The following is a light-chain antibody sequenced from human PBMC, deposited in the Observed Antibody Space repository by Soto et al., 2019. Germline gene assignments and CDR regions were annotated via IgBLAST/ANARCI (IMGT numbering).Light chain of an antibody. CDR1: QSVSTSY. CDR3: QQYGNSRGT. J-gene: IGKJ1*01. V-gene: IGKV3-20*01. Sequence: DIVLTQSPGTLSLSPGDRATLSCRASQSVSTSYLAWYQQKPGQAPRLLIYGASSRATGIPDRFSGSGSGTDFPLTISGLEPEDFAVYYCQQYGNSRGTFGQGTKVEIK. CDR2: GAS.